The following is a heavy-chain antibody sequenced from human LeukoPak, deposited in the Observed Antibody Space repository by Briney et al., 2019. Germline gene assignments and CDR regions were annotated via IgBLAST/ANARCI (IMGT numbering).Heavy chain of an antibody. V-gene: IGHV3-69-1*01. D-gene: IGHD1-26*01. CDR2: ISSGSAT. CDR1: GFAFSTYD. J-gene: IGHJ3*02. CDR3: ARVIGWDEPFDI. Sequence: GGSLRLSCAASGFAFSTYDMNWIRQAPGKGLEWVSFISSGSATYYADSVKGRFTVSRDNAKNTLYLQMNSLRAEDTAVYYCARVIGWDEPFDIWGQGTMVTVSS.